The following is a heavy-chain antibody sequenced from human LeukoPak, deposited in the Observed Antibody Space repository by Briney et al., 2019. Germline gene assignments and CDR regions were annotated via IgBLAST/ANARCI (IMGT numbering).Heavy chain of an antibody. CDR1: GGSISSYY. CDR2: IQASGST. V-gene: IGHV4-4*07. D-gene: IGHD6-19*01. Sequence: SETLSLTCTVSGGSISSYYWNWIRQPAGKGLEWIGRIQASGSTNYNPSLKSRITVSVDTSKNQFSLKLTSVSAADTAVYYCARDGGSGWYNYWGQGTLVTVSS. J-gene: IGHJ4*02. CDR3: ARDGGSGWYNY.